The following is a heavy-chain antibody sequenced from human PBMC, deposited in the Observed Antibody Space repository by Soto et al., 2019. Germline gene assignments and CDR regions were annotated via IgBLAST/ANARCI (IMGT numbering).Heavy chain of an antibody. CDR2: ISSSSSYI. CDR1: GFTFSSYS. V-gene: IGHV3-21*01. Sequence: GGSLRLSCAASGFTFSSYSMNWVRQAPGKGLEWVSSISSSSSYIYYADSVKGRFTISRDNAKNSLYLQMNSLRAEDRTVHYCARVLRLAAAGTDYYYNGMDVGAKGTTATV. CDR3: ARVLRLAAAGTDYYYNGMDV. J-gene: IGHJ6*04. D-gene: IGHD6-13*01.